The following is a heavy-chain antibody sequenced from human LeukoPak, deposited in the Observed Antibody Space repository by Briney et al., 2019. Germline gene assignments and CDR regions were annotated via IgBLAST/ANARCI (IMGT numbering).Heavy chain of an antibody. CDR3: ARGEVGATDYFDY. J-gene: IGHJ4*02. V-gene: IGHV3-11*06. Sequence: GGSLRLSCAASGFTFSDYYVSWIRQAPGKGLEYISYINSRSNYIDYADSVQGRFTISRDNAKNSLYLQMSSLRAEDTAVYYCARGEVGATDYFDYWGQGTLVTVSS. D-gene: IGHD1-26*01. CDR1: GFTFSDYY. CDR2: INSRSNYI.